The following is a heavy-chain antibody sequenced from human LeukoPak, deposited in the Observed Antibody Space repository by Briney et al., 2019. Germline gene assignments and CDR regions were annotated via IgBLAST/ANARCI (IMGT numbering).Heavy chain of an antibody. CDR3: AREGYCSSTSCYIGPYFDY. J-gene: IGHJ4*02. CDR1: GFTFSSYE. CDR2: ISSSGSTI. D-gene: IGHD2-2*01. Sequence: GGSLGLSCAASGFTFSSYEMNWVRQAPGKGLEGVSYISSSGSTIYYADSVKGRFTISRDNAKNSLYLQMNSLRAEDTAVYYCAREGYCSSTSCYIGPYFDYWGQGTLVTVSS. V-gene: IGHV3-48*03.